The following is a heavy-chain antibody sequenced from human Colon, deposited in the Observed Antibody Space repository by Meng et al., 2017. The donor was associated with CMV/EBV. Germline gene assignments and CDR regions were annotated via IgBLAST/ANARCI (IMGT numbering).Heavy chain of an antibody. CDR3: AKDIAMAGVVNGVEN. J-gene: IGHJ4*02. Sequence: GGSLRPSCAVSGFTFDDYATHWVRQSPGKGLEWVSGISWNGGRVGYADSVKGRFTISRDNAKNSLYLQMNSLRADDTGFYYCAKDIAMAGVVNGVENWGQGTLVTVSS. V-gene: IGHV3-9*01. D-gene: IGHD3-3*01. CDR2: ISWNGGRV. CDR1: GFTFDDYA.